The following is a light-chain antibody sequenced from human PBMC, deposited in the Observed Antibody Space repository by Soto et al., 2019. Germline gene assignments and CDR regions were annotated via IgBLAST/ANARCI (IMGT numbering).Light chain of an antibody. CDR2: HVT. V-gene: IGLV2-14*03. CDR1: SSDIGHYDY. Sequence: QSVLTQPASVSGSPGQSITISCTGTSSDIGHYDYVSWYQQHPGKAPKLVIYHVTYRPSGVSNRYSGSKSGNSASLTISGLQADDEADYYCCSLTTSHTYVFGSGTKVTVL. CDR3: CSLTTSHTYV. J-gene: IGLJ1*01.